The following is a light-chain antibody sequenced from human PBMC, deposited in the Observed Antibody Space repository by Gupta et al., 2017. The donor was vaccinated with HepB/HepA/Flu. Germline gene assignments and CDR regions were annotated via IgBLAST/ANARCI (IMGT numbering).Light chain of an antibody. CDR3: NSRDSSGNYV. CDR2: GKN. CDR1: SLRSYY. J-gene: IGLJ1*01. V-gene: IGLV3-19*01. Sequence: SSELTQDPAVSVALGPTVRSTCQGDSLRSYYASWYQQKPGQAPVLVIYGKNNRPAGIPDRFSGSSSGNTASVTITGAQAEDEADYYCNSRDSSGNYVFGTGTKVTVL.